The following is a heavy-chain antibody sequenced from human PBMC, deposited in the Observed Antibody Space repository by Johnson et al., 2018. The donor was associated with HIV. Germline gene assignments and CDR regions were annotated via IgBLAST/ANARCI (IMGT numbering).Heavy chain of an antibody. J-gene: IGHJ3*02. Sequence: QVQLVESGGGVVQPGGSLRLSCAASGFTFRNYGMHWVRQAPGKGLEWVAVIWYDGSNKYYADSVKGRFTISSDNSKNTLFLQMNSLRAEDTAVYYCAKSPLVGAIDAFDIRGQGTMVTVSS. CDR1: GFTFRNYG. V-gene: IGHV3-33*06. CDR2: IWYDGSNK. D-gene: IGHD1-26*01. CDR3: AKSPLVGAIDAFDI.